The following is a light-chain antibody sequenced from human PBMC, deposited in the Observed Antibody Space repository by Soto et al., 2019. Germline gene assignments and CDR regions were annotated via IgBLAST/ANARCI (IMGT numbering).Light chain of an antibody. Sequence: QSVLTQPPSVSGTPGQRVTISCSGGSSNIGSNTVNWYQQFPGTAPRLLIYSSYQRPSGVPDRFSGSQSGTSASLAISGLQSDDEADYYCAAWDDSLKAIFGGGTQLTVL. V-gene: IGLV1-44*01. CDR1: SSNIGSNT. CDR3: AAWDDSLKAI. CDR2: SSY. J-gene: IGLJ7*01.